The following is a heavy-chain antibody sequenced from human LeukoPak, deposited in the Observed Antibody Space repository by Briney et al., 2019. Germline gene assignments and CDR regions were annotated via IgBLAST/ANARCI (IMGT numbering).Heavy chain of an antibody. V-gene: IGHV4-59*01. CDR2: IYYSVST. J-gene: IGHJ3*02. CDR3: ATLLGPDAFDI. CDR1: GGSISSYY. Sequence: PSEALSLTCTVSGGSISSYYWSWIRQPPGKGLEWIGYIYYSVSTNYNPSLKSRVTISVDTSKNQFSLKLSSVTAANTAVYYCATLLGPDAFDIWGQGTMVTVSS. D-gene: IGHD3-10*01.